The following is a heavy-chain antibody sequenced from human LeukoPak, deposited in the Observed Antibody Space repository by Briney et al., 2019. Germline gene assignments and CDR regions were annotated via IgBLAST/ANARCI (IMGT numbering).Heavy chain of an antibody. D-gene: IGHD3-22*01. CDR3: ARGGSSGYYSN. CDR2: INPFGGST. J-gene: IGHJ4*02. Sequence: ASVKVSCKASGDTFRTYDINWVRQAPGQGLEWMGMINPFGGSTTYAQKFQGRVTMTRDTSTSTVYMELSSLRSEDTAVYYCARGGSSGYYSNWGQGTLVTVSS. CDR1: GDTFRTYD. V-gene: IGHV1-46*01.